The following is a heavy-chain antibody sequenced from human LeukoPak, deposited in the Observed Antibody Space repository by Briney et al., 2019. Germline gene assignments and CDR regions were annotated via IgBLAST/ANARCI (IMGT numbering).Heavy chain of an antibody. J-gene: IGHJ6*02. CDR2: IYNGGST. CDR1: GFTVSSNY. V-gene: IGHV3-53*01. D-gene: IGHD6-19*01. Sequence: QPGGSLRLSCAASGFTVSSNYMSWVRQAPGKGLEWVSVIYNGGSTYYADSVKGRFTISRDNSKNTLYLQMNSLRAEDTAVYYCARDRTSSGRNYYYYGMDVWGQGTTVTVSS. CDR3: ARDRTSSGRNYYYYGMDV.